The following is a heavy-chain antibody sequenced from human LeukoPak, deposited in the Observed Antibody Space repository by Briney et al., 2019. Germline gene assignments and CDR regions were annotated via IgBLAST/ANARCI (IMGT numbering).Heavy chain of an antibody. J-gene: IGHJ6*03. CDR2: IRYDGSNK. Sequence: GGSLRLSCAAAGFTFSSYGMHWVRQAPGKGLEWVAFIRYDGSNKYYADSVKGRFTISRDNSKNTLYLQMNSLRAEDTAAYYCAKDQIAARPAYMDVWGKGTTVTVSS. V-gene: IGHV3-30*02. CDR1: GFTFSSYG. D-gene: IGHD6-6*01. CDR3: AKDQIAARPAYMDV.